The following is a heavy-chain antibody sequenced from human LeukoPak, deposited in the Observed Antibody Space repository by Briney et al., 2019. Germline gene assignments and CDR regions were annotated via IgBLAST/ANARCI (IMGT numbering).Heavy chain of an antibody. CDR3: ARVGPANDAFDF. D-gene: IGHD2-15*01. Sequence: SETLSLTCAVYGGSFSGYYWSWIRQPPGKGLEWIGEINHSGSTNYNPSLKSRVTISVDTSKNQFSLKLSSVTAADTAVYYCARVGPANDAFDFWGQGTMVSVSS. CDR1: GGSFSGYY. V-gene: IGHV4-34*01. CDR2: INHSGST. J-gene: IGHJ3*01.